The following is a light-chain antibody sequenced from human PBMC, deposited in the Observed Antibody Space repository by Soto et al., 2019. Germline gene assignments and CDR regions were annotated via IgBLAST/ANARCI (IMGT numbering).Light chain of an antibody. CDR1: SSDVGGYNY. CDR2: EVS. CDR3: CSYGGSRPYV. J-gene: IGLJ1*01. V-gene: IGLV2-8*01. Sequence: QSALTQPPSASGSPGQSVSISCAGTSSDVGGYNYVSWYQQYPGKVPKLMIYEVSERPSGVPDRFSGSKSGNTASLTISALQAEDEADYFCCSYGGSRPYVFGTGTKVTVL.